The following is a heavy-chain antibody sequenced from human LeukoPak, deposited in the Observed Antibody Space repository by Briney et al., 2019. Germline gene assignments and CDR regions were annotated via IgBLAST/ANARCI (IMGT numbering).Heavy chain of an antibody. V-gene: IGHV3-21*01. D-gene: IGHD3-10*01. CDR2: ISSSSSYI. Sequence: GGSLRLSCAASGFTFSSYSMNWVRQAPGKGLEWVSSISSSSSYIYYADSVKGRFTISRDNAKNSLYLQMNSLRAEDTAVYYCARGRGDMVRGVIRENNWFDPWGQGTLVTVSS. J-gene: IGHJ5*02. CDR3: ARGRGDMVRGVIRENNWFDP. CDR1: GFTFSSYS.